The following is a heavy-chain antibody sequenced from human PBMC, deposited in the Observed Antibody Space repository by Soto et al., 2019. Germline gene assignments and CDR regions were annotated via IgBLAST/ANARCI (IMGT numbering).Heavy chain of an antibody. V-gene: IGHV5-51*01. Sequence: PXESLKISRKGSGYTFATHWIAWVRQMPGKGLEWMGIIYPGDSDTRYSPSFQGQVTISADKSFSTAYLQWSSLKASDTAIYFCARLELTGLDNWGQGTPVTVSS. CDR2: IYPGDSDT. CDR1: GYTFATHW. D-gene: IGHD3-9*01. CDR3: ARLELTGLDN. J-gene: IGHJ4*02.